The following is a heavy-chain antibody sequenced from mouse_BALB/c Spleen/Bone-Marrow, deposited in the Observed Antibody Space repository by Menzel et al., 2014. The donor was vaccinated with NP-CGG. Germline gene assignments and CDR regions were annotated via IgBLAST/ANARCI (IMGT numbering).Heavy chain of an antibody. CDR3: ARTTVVDIYWYFDV. J-gene: IGHJ1*01. V-gene: IGHV1-14*01. CDR2: INPYNDGS. Sequence: VQLQQSGPELVKPGASVKMSCEASGYTFTSYVLHWVKQKPGQGLEWIGYINPYNDGSKYNEKFKGKATLTSDKSSSTAYMELSSLTSEDSAVYYCARTTVVDIYWYFDVWGAGTTVTVSS. CDR1: GYTFTSYV. D-gene: IGHD1-1*01.